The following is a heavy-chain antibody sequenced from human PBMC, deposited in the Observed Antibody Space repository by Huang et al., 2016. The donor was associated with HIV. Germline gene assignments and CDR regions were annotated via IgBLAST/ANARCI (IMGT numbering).Heavy chain of an antibody. V-gene: IGHV4-34*01. CDR1: GGSFSGYY. J-gene: IGHJ3*02. Sequence: QVQLQQWGAGLLKPSETLSLTCAVYGGSFSGYYWGWIRQSPGKGLEWIGEINHSGSTNYNPSLESRLTISVDTSKNQFSLKLSSVTAADTAVYYCARERMMSWLDDHDAFDIWGQGTMVTVSS. D-gene: IGHD1-1*01. CDR2: INHSGST. CDR3: ARERMMSWLDDHDAFDI.